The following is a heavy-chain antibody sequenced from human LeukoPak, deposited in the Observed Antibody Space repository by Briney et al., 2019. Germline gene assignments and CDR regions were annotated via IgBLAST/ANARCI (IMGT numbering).Heavy chain of an antibody. J-gene: IGHJ4*02. CDR2: ISSNGGST. Sequence: PGGSLRLSCAASGFTFSSYAMHWVRQAPGKGLEYVSAISSNGGSTYYANSVKGRFTISRDNSKNTLYLQMGSLRAEDMAVYYCARGEVDTAMVDYWGQGTLVTVSS. V-gene: IGHV3-64*01. CDR1: GFTFSSYA. D-gene: IGHD5-18*01. CDR3: ARGEVDTAMVDY.